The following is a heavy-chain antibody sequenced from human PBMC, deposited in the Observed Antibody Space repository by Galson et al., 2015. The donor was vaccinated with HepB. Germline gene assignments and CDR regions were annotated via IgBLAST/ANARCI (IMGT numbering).Heavy chain of an antibody. J-gene: IGHJ6*02. CDR2: ISYDGSKK. CDR3: ARDWGGHGYNIYYYYGMDV. V-gene: IGHV3-30-3*01. D-gene: IGHD5-24*01. Sequence: SLRLSCAASDFTFATHAMHWVRQAPGKGQEWVAVISYDGSKKYYADSVKGRFTISRDNSKNTLYLQMNSLSAEDTAVYYCARDWGGHGYNIYYYYGMDVWGQGTTVTVSS. CDR1: DFTFATHA.